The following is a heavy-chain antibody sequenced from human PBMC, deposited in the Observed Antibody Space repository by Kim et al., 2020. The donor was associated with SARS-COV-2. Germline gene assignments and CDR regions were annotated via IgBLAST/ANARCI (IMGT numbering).Heavy chain of an antibody. CDR2: IIPIFGTA. CDR3: ARVNRIAAAGGSYYYYGMDV. CDR1: GGTFSSYA. J-gene: IGHJ6*02. D-gene: IGHD6-13*01. Sequence: SVKVSCKASGGTFSSYAISWVRQAPGQGLEWMGGIIPIFGTANYAQKFQGRVTITADESTSTAYMELSSLRSEDTAVYYCARVNRIAAAGGSYYYYGMDVWGQGTTVTVSS. V-gene: IGHV1-69*13.